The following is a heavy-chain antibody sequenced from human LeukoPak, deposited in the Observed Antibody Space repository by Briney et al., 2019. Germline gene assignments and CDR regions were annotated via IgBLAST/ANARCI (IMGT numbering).Heavy chain of an antibody. CDR1: SGSISSSSYY. D-gene: IGHD1-7*01. CDR2: MFFTGNA. Sequence: SETLSLTCSVSSGSISSSSYYWGWVRQPPGRGGEWIVSMFFTGNAYYNPSLKSRVTISVDTSENQFSLKLSSMTAADTAVYYCARHVVGNYDLLSFDYWGQGTLVTVSS. V-gene: IGHV4-39*01. J-gene: IGHJ4*02. CDR3: ARHVVGNYDLLSFDY.